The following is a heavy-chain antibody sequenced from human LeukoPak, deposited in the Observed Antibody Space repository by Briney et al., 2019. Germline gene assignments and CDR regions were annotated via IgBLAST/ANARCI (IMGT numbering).Heavy chain of an antibody. J-gene: IGHJ4*02. D-gene: IGHD1-26*01. CDR3: ARDDSLQWELLIDY. V-gene: IGHV1-18*01. CDR2: ISAYNGNT. Sequence: GASVKVSCKASGGTFNSYAISWVRQAPGQGLEWMGWISAYNGNTNYAQKLQGRVTMTTDTFTSTAYMELRSLRSDDTAVYYCARDDSLQWELLIDYWGQGTLVTVSS. CDR1: GGTFNSYA.